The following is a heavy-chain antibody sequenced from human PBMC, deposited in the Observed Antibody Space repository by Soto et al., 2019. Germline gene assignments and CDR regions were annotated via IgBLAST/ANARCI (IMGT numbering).Heavy chain of an antibody. CDR3: ASDSGYCTNGVCSEWLRFQYGMDV. Sequence: GASVKVSCKASGYTFTSYGISWVRQAPGQGLEWMGWISAYNGNTNYAQKLQGRVTMTTDTSTSTAYMELRSLRSDDTAVYYCASDSGYCTNGVCSEWLRFQYGMDVWGQGTTVTVSS. CDR1: GYTFTSYG. D-gene: IGHD2-8*01. V-gene: IGHV1-18*04. J-gene: IGHJ6*02. CDR2: ISAYNGNT.